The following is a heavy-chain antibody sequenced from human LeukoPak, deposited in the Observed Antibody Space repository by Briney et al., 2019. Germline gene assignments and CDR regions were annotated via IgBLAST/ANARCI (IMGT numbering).Heavy chain of an antibody. J-gene: IGHJ4*02. CDR1: GDSVSSNSAG. CDR3: ASGKQWIDY. Sequence: PSQTLSLTCAISGDSVSSNSAGWHWVRQSPSSGLEWLGRTYYRSKWYYEYAVSVKGRITINPDTSKNQFSLLRNSMTLEDTAVYYCASGKQWIDYWGQGTLVTVSS. V-gene: IGHV6-1*01. D-gene: IGHD6-19*01. CDR2: TYYRSKWYY.